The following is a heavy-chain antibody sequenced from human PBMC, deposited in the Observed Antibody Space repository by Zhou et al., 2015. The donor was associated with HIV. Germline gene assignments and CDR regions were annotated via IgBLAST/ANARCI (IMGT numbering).Heavy chain of an antibody. D-gene: IGHD3-22*01. CDR3: AREGGPAHYYDSRGPDAFDI. Sequence: QVQLVQSGAEVKKPGASVKVSCKASGYTFTSYYMHWVRQALGQGLEWMGIINPSGGSTSYAQKFQGRVTMTRDTSTSTVYMELSSLRSEDTAVYYCAREGGPAHYYDSRGPDAFDIWGQGTLVTVSS. CDR2: INPSGGST. J-gene: IGHJ3*02. CDR1: GYTFTSYY. V-gene: IGHV1-46*01.